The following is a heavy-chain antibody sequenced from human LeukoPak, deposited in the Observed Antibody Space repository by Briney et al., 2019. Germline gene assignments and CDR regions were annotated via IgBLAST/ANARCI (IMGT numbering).Heavy chain of an antibody. V-gene: IGHV3-30*03. Sequence: GGSLRLSCAASGFTSSSHTMSWVRQAPGKGLEWVAVISYDGSNKYYADSVKGRFTISRDNSKNTLYLQMNSLRAEYTAVYYCRTMVRGVVFDYWGQGTLVTVSS. CDR2: ISYDGSNK. CDR1: GFTSSSHT. D-gene: IGHD3-10*01. J-gene: IGHJ4*02. CDR3: RTMVRGVVFDY.